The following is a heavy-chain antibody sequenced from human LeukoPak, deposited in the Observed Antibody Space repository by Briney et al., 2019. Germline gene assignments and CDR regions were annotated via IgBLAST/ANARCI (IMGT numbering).Heavy chain of an antibody. CDR3: ARLIYYGSGRTYFFDS. V-gene: IGHV5-51*01. Sequence: GESLKISCKGSGYSFNTFYIGWVRKTPETGLGWMGNIYPSDSETKYKPSFQGQVTLSVDKSINTAYLRLSSLKASDTAIYYCARLIYYGSGRTYFFDSWGQGTQVTVSS. D-gene: IGHD3-10*01. CDR2: IYPSDSET. CDR1: GYSFNTFY. J-gene: IGHJ4*02.